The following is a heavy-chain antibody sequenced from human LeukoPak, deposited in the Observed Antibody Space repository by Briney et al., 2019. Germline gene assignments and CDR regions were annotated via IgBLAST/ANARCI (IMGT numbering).Heavy chain of an antibody. J-gene: IGHJ5*01. D-gene: IGHD1-1*01. CDR1: GFTFTDYF. V-gene: IGHV1-2*04. CDR3: TRDSPGSGWFDY. Sequence: ASVKVSCKASGFTFTDYFIHWVRQAPGQGLEWMGWVNPSNGDTNYPEMFQGWVTMTRDTSTNTAYLELGRLSSDDTAVYFCTRDSPGSGWFDYWGRGTLVTVSS. CDR2: VNPSNGDT.